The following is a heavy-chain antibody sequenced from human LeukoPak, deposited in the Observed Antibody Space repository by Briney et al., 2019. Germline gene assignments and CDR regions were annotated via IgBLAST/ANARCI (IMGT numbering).Heavy chain of an antibody. CDR3: ARDGYGNNYMDV. CDR2: IYSGGTT. D-gene: IGHD1/OR15-1a*01. Sequence: GGSLRLSCAASGFTVSSNFMSWVRQAPGKGLEWVSVIYSGGTTYYADSVKGRFTISRDNSKNTLSLQMNSLRAEDTAVYYCARDGYGNNYMDVWGKGATVTVSS. J-gene: IGHJ6*03. V-gene: IGHV3-53*01. CDR1: GFTVSSNF.